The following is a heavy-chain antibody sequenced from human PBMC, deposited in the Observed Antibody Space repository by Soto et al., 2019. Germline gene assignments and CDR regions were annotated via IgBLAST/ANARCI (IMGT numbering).Heavy chain of an antibody. Sequence: SVKVSCKASGGTFSSYAISWVRQVPGQGLEWMGGIIPIFGTANYAQKFQGRVTITADESTSTAYMELSSLRSEDTAVYYCARGIRPYYYDSSGYQQPYYYYGMDVWGQGTTVTVSS. D-gene: IGHD3-22*01. CDR2: IIPIFGTA. CDR3: ARGIRPYYYDSSGYQQPYYYYGMDV. CDR1: GGTFSSYA. V-gene: IGHV1-69*13. J-gene: IGHJ6*02.